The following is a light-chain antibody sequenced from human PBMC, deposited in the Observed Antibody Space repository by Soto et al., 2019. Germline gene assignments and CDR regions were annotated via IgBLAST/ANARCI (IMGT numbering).Light chain of an antibody. Sequence: EIVLTQSPGTLSLSPGERATLSCRASHSVSSSYLAWYQQKPGQAPRLLIYGASSRVTGIPDKFSGSGSGTDFTLTISRLEPEDFAVYYCQHYGSSLWTFGQGTKVEIK. V-gene: IGKV3-20*01. CDR2: GAS. J-gene: IGKJ1*01. CDR1: HSVSSSY. CDR3: QHYGSSLWT.